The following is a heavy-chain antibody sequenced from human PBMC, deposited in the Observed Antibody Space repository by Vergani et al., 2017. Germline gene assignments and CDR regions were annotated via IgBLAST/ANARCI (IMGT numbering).Heavy chain of an antibody. J-gene: IGHJ4*02. CDR3: AREDSSGWYWGYYFDY. V-gene: IGHV3-33*01. CDR1: GFTFSSYG. CDR2: IWYDGSNK. Sequence: VQLLESGGGLVQPGRSLRLSCAASGFTFSSYGMHWVRQAPGKGLEWVAVIWYDGSNKYYADSVKGRFTISRDNAKNSLYLQMNSLRAEDTAVYYCAREDSSGWYWGYYFDYWGQGTLVTVSS. D-gene: IGHD6-19*01.